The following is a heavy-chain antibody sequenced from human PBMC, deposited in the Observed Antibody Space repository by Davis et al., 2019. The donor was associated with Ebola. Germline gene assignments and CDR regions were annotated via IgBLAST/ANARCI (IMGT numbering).Heavy chain of an antibody. V-gene: IGHV4-39*01. CDR1: GGSISSSSYY. D-gene: IGHD3-3*01. J-gene: IGHJ4*02. CDR3: ASDFWSGTDY. Sequence: GSLRLSCTVSGGSISSSSYYWGWIRQPPGKGLEWIGSIYYSGSTYYNPSLKSRLTISVDTSKNQFSLKLSSVTAADTAVYYCASDFWSGTDYWGQGTLVTVSS. CDR2: IYYSGST.